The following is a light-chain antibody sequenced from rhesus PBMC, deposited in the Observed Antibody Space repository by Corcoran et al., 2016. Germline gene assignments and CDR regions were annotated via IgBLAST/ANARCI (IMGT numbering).Light chain of an antibody. CDR1: QSLLHSNGYTY. J-gene: IGKJ2*01. CDR3: MQGTQLPYS. Sequence: DIVMTQTPLSLPVTPGEPASISCRSSQSLLHSNGYTYLYWYLQKPGQSPQLLMYFASYRASGVPDRFSGIGEGTEFTLGISRVEAEDIGVYYCMQGTQLPYSFGQGTKVEIK. CDR2: FAS. V-gene: IGKV2-91*01.